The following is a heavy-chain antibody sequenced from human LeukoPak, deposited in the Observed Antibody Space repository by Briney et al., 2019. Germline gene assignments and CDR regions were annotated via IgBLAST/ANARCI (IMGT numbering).Heavy chain of an antibody. CDR3: ARGGMGSSGPFYY. Sequence: PSETLSLTCTVSGGSISSSSYYWGWIRQPPGKGLEWIGSIYYSGSTYYNPSLKSRVTISVDTSKNQFSLKLSSVTAADTAVYYCARGGMGSSGPFYYWGQGTLVTVSS. CDR2: IYYSGST. J-gene: IGHJ4*02. D-gene: IGHD6-19*01. CDR1: GGSISSSSYY. V-gene: IGHV4-39*07.